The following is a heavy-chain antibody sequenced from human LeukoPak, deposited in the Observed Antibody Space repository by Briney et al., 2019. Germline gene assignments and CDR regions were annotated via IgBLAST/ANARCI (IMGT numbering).Heavy chain of an antibody. Sequence: PGGSLRLSCAASGFTFSSHGMHWVRQAPGKGLEWVSFIRHDGSNKYYADSVKGRFTISRDNSKNTLYLQMNSLSTEDTAVYYCAKAYSIPSDYYYYYMDVWGKGTTVTVSS. CDR3: AKAYSIPSDYYYYYMDV. V-gene: IGHV3-30*02. D-gene: IGHD6-13*01. CDR2: IRHDGSNK. J-gene: IGHJ6*03. CDR1: GFTFSSHG.